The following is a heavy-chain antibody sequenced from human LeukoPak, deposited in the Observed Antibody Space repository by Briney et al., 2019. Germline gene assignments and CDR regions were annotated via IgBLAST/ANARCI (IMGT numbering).Heavy chain of an antibody. Sequence: GRSLRLSCAASGFTFSSYAMSWVRQVPGKGLEWVSAISGSGGSTYYADSVKGRFTISRDNSKNTLYLQMNSLRAEDTAVYYCAKDGDPGPVADYWGQGTLVTVSS. V-gene: IGHV3-23*01. J-gene: IGHJ4*02. D-gene: IGHD7-27*01. CDR1: GFTFSSYA. CDR2: ISGSGGST. CDR3: AKDGDPGPVADY.